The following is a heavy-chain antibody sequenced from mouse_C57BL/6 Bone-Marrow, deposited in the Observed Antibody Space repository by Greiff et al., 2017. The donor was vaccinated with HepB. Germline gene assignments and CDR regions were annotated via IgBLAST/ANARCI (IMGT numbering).Heavy chain of an antibody. V-gene: IGHV1-59*01. CDR2: IDPSDSYT. CDR1: GYTFTSYW. CDR3: ARGNYYFDY. Sequence: QVQLQQPGAELVRPGPSVKLSCKASGYTFTSYWMHWVKQRPGQGLEWIGVIDPSDSYTNYNQKFKGKATLTVDTSSSTAYMQLSSLTSEDSAVYYCARGNYYFDYWGQGTTLTVSS. J-gene: IGHJ2*01.